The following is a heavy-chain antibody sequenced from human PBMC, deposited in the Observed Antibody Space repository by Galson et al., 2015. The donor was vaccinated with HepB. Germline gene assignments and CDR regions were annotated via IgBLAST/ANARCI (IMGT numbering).Heavy chain of an antibody. CDR2: ISYDGSNK. D-gene: IGHD6-19*01. Sequence: SLRLSCAASGFTFSSYGMHWVRQAPGKGLEWVAVISYDGSNKYYADSVKGRFTISRGNSKNTLYLQMNSLRAEDTAVYYCAKDHESEQWLVFSPGYFDYWGQGTLVTVSS. J-gene: IGHJ4*02. CDR3: AKDHESEQWLVFSPGYFDY. V-gene: IGHV3-30*18. CDR1: GFTFSSYG.